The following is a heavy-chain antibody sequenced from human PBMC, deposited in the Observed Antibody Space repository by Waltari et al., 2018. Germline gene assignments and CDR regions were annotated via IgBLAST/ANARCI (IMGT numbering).Heavy chain of an antibody. D-gene: IGHD2-21*01. V-gene: IGHV4-61*02. CDR1: GGSIRSGSYY. CDR2: IYTSGST. Sequence: QVQLQESGPGLVKPSQTLSLTCTVSGGSIRSGSYYWSWIRPPAGKGLEWIGRIYTSGSTNYNPSLKSRVTISVDTSKTQFSLKLSSVTAADTAVYYCARGWDCGGDCSPPAFDIWGQGTMVTVSS. CDR3: ARGWDCGGDCSPPAFDI. J-gene: IGHJ3*02.